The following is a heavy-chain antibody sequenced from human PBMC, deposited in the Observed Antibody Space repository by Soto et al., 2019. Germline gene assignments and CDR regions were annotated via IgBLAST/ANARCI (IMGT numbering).Heavy chain of an antibody. CDR3: ARVGRVRGYYFDY. CDR1: GGSISSYY. CDR2: IYYSGST. D-gene: IGHD3-10*01. V-gene: IGHV4-59*01. J-gene: IGHJ4*02. Sequence: NPSETLSLTCTVSGGSISSYYWSWIRQPPGKGLEWIGYIYYSGSTNYNPSLKSRVTISVDTSKNQFSLKLSSVTAADTAVYYCARVGRVRGYYFDYWGQGTLVTVSS.